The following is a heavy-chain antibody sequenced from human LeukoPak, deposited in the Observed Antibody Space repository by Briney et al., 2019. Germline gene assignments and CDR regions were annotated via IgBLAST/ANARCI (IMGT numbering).Heavy chain of an antibody. J-gene: IGHJ6*03. Sequence: PSETLSLTCAAYGGSFSGYYWSWIRQPPGQGLEWIGYIYYSGSTNYNPSLKSRVTISVDTSKNQFSLKLSSVTAADTAVYYCAREGIAAEDYYYYMDVWGKGTTVTVSS. CDR2: IYYSGST. V-gene: IGHV4-59*01. D-gene: IGHD6-13*01. CDR1: GGSFSGYY. CDR3: AREGIAAEDYYYYMDV.